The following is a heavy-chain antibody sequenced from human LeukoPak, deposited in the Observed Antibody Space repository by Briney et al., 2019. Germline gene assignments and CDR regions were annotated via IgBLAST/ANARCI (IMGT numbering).Heavy chain of an antibody. CDR1: GFTISSYW. J-gene: IGHJ4*02. Sequence: GGSLRLSCAASGFTISSYWMTWVRQAPGKGLEWVANIKQDGSEKYYVDSVKGRFTISRDNAKNSLYLQMNSLRAEDTAVYHCARGGILDYWGQGTLVTVSS. CDR2: IKQDGSEK. CDR3: ARGGILDY. V-gene: IGHV3-7*04.